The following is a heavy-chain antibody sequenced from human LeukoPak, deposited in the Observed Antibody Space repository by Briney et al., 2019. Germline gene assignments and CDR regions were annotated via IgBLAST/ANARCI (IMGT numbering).Heavy chain of an antibody. Sequence: GASVKVSCKAFGYTFTSNYMHWVRQAPGQGPEWMGVISPSGGSTTYAQKFQGRVTLTRDMSTSTDYLELSSLRSEDTAVYHCAREAGYNWFDPWGQGTLVTVSS. CDR1: GYTFTSNY. CDR2: ISPSGGST. J-gene: IGHJ5*02. CDR3: AREAGYNWFDP. D-gene: IGHD6-13*01. V-gene: IGHV1-46*01.